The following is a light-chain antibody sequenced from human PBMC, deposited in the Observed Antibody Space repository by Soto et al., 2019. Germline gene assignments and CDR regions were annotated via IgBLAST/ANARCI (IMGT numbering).Light chain of an antibody. Sequence: DIQLTQSPSFLSASVGDRVTITCRASQGVSSNLAWYQQKPGKAPKLVIYAASTLQSGVSSRFSGSGSGTEFTLTISSLQYEDFATYNCQQKTFGQGTKLEIK. CDR2: AAS. V-gene: IGKV1-9*01. J-gene: IGKJ2*01. CDR3: QQKT. CDR1: QGVSSN.